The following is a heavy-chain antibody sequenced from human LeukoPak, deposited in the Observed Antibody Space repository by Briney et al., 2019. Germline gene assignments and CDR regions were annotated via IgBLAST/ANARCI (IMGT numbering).Heavy chain of an antibody. CDR1: GGSISSYY. J-gene: IGHJ4*02. CDR3: ARLIAVAGTIDY. CDR2: IYYSGST. D-gene: IGHD6-19*01. V-gene: IGHV4-59*08. Sequence: SETLSLTCTVSGGSISSYYWSWIRQPPGKGLEWIGYIYYSGSTNYNPSLKSRVTISVDTSKNQFSLKLSSVTAADTAVYYCARLIAVAGTIDYWGQGTLVTVSS.